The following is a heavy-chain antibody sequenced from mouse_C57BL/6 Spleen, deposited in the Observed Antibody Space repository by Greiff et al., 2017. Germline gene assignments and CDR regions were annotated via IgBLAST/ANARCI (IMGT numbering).Heavy chain of an antibody. CDR2: ISDGGSYT. J-gene: IGHJ4*01. V-gene: IGHV5-4*01. D-gene: IGHD1-1*01. CDR3: SRDPTVVPYYAMDY. Sequence: EVKLVESGGGLVKPGGSLKLSCAASGFTFSSYAMSWVRQTPEKRLEWVATISDGGSYTYYPDNVQGRFTISRDNAKNNLYLQMSHLKSEDTAMYYCSRDPTVVPYYAMDYWGQGTSVTVSS. CDR1: GFTFSSYA.